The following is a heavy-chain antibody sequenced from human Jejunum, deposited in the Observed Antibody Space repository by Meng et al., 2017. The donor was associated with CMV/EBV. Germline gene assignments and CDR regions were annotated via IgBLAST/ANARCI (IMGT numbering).Heavy chain of an antibody. D-gene: IGHD2-2*01. CDR2: ISSSGTYI. V-gene: IGHV3-21*01. CDR3: ARDSCLSRGATSCYAGGLDY. J-gene: IGHJ4*02. CDR1: NYS. Sequence: NYSLNWVRQAPGEGLEWVSSISSSGTYIFYADSLKGRFTISRDNAKNSLSLQMNSLRAEDTAVYYCARDSCLSRGATSCYAGGLDYWGQGTLVTVSS.